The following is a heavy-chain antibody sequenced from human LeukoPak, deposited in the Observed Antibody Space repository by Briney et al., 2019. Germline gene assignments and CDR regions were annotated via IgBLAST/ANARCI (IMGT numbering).Heavy chain of an antibody. V-gene: IGHV3-30*03. CDR2: ISYDGSNK. CDR1: GFTFSSYG. Sequence: PGRSLRLSCAASGFTFSSYGMHWVRQAPGKGQEWVAVISYDGSNKYYADSVKGRFTISRDNSKNTLYLKMNSLRAEDTAVYYCAMGAMVLFYWGQGTLVTVSS. CDR3: AMGAMVLFY. J-gene: IGHJ4*02. D-gene: IGHD5-18*01.